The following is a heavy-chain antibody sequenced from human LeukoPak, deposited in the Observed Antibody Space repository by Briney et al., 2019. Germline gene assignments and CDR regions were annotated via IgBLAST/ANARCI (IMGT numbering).Heavy chain of an antibody. CDR1: GGSFSGYS. D-gene: IGHD3-22*01. Sequence: SETLSLTCVVYGGSFSGYSWSWIRQPPGQGLEWIGEINHNGSTNYNPSLNRRVNISVDTSKNQFALKLTSVTAADTALYYCARVTVAYYYDSSGYYYLSNWFDPWGQGTLVTVSS. V-gene: IGHV4-34*01. J-gene: IGHJ5*02. CDR2: INHNGST. CDR3: ARVTVAYYYDSSGYYYLSNWFDP.